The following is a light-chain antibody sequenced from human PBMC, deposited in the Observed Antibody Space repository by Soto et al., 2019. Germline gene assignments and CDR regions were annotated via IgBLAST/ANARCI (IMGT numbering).Light chain of an antibody. V-gene: IGLV2-11*01. J-gene: IGLJ1*01. CDR3: CLYAVTFYV. CDR1: SSDVGTYDF. Sequence: QSVLTQPRSVSGSPGQSVTISCTGTSSDVGTYDFVSWYQQHPGKAPRLMIFDVSERPSGVPGRFSGSKSGNTASLTISGLQAEDEADYYCCLYAVTFYVFGTGTKVIVL. CDR2: DVS.